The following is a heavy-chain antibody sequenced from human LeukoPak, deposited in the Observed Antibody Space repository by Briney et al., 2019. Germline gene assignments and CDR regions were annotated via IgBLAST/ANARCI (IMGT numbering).Heavy chain of an antibody. CDR3: AKGIGVTYCGGDCYLFDY. CDR2: ISYDGSNK. CDR1: GFTFSSYG. D-gene: IGHD2-21*02. Sequence: QPGGSLRLSCAASGFTFSSYGMHWVRQAPGKGLEWVAVISYDGSNKYYADSVKGRFTISRDNSKNTLYLQMNSLRAEDTAVYYCAKGIGVTYCGGDCYLFDYWGQGTLVTVSS. J-gene: IGHJ4*02. V-gene: IGHV3-30*18.